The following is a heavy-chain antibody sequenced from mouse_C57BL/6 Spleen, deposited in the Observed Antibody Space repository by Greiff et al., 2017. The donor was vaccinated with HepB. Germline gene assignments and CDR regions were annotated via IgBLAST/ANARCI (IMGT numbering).Heavy chain of an antibody. CDR1: GYTFTSYW. V-gene: IGHV1-50*01. CDR2: IDPSDSYT. J-gene: IGHJ2*01. CDR3: ARVGAQATSFDD. D-gene: IGHD3-2*02. Sequence: VQLQQPGAELVKPGASVKLSCKASGYTFTSYWMQWVKQRPGQGLEWIGEIDPSDSYTNYNQKFKGKATLTVDTSSSTAYMQLSSLTSEDSAVYYCARVGAQATSFDDWGQGTTLTVSS.